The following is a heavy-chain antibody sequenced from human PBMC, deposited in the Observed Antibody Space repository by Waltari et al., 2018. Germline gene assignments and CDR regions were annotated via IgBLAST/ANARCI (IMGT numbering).Heavy chain of an antibody. Sequence: EVQLVESGGGLVQPGGSLRLSCVASGFTFGSYSMNWVRQAPGKGLEGVSYISSSSTINYADSVKGRFTISRDSPKNSLYLQMNSLRAEDAAVYYCARGMVGAAYFDCWGQGALVSVSS. J-gene: IGHJ4*02. CDR1: GFTFGSYS. D-gene: IGHD1-26*01. V-gene: IGHV3-48*04. CDR2: ISSSSTI. CDR3: ARGMVGAAYFDC.